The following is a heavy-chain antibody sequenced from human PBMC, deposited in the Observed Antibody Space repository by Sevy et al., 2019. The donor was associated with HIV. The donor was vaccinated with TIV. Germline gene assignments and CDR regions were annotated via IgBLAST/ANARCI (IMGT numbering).Heavy chain of an antibody. CDR2: ISGSGGST. D-gene: IGHD2-2*01. J-gene: IGHJ6*02. CDR1: GFTFSSYA. Sequence: GGSLRLSCAASGFTFSSYAMSWVRQAPGKGLEWVSAISGSGGSTYYADSVKDRFTISRDNSKNTLYLQMNSLRAEDTAVYYCAKGGYCSSTSCRYYYYGMDVWGQGTTVTVSS. CDR3: AKGGYCSSTSCRYYYYGMDV. V-gene: IGHV3-23*01.